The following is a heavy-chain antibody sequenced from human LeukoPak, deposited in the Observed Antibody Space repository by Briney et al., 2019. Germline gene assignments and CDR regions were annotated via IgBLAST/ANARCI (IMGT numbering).Heavy chain of an antibody. CDR1: VFTFTSSA. CDR2: IVVGSGNT. Sequence: SVKVSCKASVFTFTSSAMQWVRQARGQRLEWIGWIVVGSGNTNYAQKYQERVTITRDMSTSTAYMELSSLRAEDTAVYYCAADSSSGWYFDYWGQGTLVTVSS. D-gene: IGHD6-19*01. CDR3: AADSSSGWYFDY. J-gene: IGHJ4*02. V-gene: IGHV1-58*02.